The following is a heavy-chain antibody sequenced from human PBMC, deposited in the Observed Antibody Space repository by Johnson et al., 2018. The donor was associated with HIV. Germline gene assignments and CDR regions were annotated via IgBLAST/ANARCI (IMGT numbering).Heavy chain of an antibody. D-gene: IGHD5-18*01. CDR3: ARAYTYGAFDI. CDR2: IYSGGST. J-gene: IGHJ3*02. Sequence: VQLVESGGGVVQPGRSLRLSCAASGFTVSTNYMSWVRQAPGKGLEWVSVIYSGGSTYYADSVKGRFTISRDNSKNTLYLQMNSLRVDDTAIYYCARAYTYGAFDIWGQGTMVTVSS. V-gene: IGHV3-66*01. CDR1: GFTVSTNY.